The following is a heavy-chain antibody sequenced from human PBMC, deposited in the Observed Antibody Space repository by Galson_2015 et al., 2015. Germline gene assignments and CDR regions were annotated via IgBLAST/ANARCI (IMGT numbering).Heavy chain of an antibody. D-gene: IGHD3-22*01. J-gene: IGHJ6*02. CDR1: GFTFSDYY. CDR2: ISSSGSTI. Sequence: SLRLSCAASGFTFSDYYMSWIRQAPGKGLEWVSYISSSGSTIYYADSVKGRFTISRDNAKNSLYLQMNSLRAEDTAVYYCARVGGSGYLIYYYYGMDVWGQGTTVTVSS. V-gene: IGHV3-11*01. CDR3: ARVGGSGYLIYYYYGMDV.